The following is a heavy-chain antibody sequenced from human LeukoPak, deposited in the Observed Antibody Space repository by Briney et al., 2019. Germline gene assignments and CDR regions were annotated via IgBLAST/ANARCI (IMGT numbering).Heavy chain of an antibody. V-gene: IGHV3-7*01. Sequence: AGGSLRLSCAASGFTFSSYWMSWVRQAPGKGPEWVASIKQDGSEKFYVDSVKGRFTISKDNARNSLYLQINSLRAEDTAVYYCAREDHSKYEYWGQGTLVTVSS. CDR2: IKQDGSEK. CDR1: GFTFSSYW. CDR3: AREDHSKYEY. D-gene: IGHD4-11*01. J-gene: IGHJ4*02.